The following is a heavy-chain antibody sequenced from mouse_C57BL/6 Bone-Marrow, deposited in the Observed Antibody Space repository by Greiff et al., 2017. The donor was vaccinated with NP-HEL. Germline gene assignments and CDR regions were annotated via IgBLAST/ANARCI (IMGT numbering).Heavy chain of an antibody. CDR2: INPNNGGT. Sequence: VQLQQSGPELVKPGASVKISCKASGYTFTDYYMNWVKQSHGKSLEWIGDINPNNGGTSYNQKFKGKATLTVDKSSSTAYMELRSLTSEDSAVYYCARRRITTVVEPPFDYWGQGTTLTVAS. CDR3: ARRRITTVVEPPFDY. D-gene: IGHD1-1*01. J-gene: IGHJ2*01. CDR1: GYTFTDYY. V-gene: IGHV1-26*01.